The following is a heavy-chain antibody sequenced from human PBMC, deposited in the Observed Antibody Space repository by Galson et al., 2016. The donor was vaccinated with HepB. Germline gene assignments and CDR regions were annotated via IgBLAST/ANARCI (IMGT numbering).Heavy chain of an antibody. D-gene: IGHD3-10*01. CDR1: GHSFSRFW. CDR3: ARFERGVATTGSYYYNGMDV. J-gene: IGHJ6*02. Sequence: QSGAEVKKPGESLKISCKGSGHSFSRFWIAWVRHMPGKGLEWLGIIYPGDSDTRYSPSFEGRVTISVDKSINTAFLQWSSLKVSDTAIYYCARFERGVATTGSYYYNGMDVWGQGTTVTVSS. CDR2: IYPGDSDT. V-gene: IGHV5-51*01.